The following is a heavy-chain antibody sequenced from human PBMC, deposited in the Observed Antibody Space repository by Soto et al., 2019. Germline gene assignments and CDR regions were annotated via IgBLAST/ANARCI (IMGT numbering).Heavy chain of an antibody. J-gene: IGHJ3*01. CDR2: IYYST. V-gene: IGHV4-39*01. Sequence: SETLSLTCTVSGGSISSSSYYWGWIRQPPGKGLEWIGSIYYSTYYNPSLKSRVTISVDTSKNQFSLKLSSVIAADTAVYYCAGISPWVAAVTPDRDDLWGQGPLVTDSS. CDR3: AGISPWVAAVTPDRDDL. CDR1: GGSISSSSYY. D-gene: IGHD6-13*01.